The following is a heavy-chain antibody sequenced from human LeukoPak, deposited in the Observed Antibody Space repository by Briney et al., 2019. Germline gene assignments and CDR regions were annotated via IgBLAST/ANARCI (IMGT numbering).Heavy chain of an antibody. CDR2: IYYSGST. V-gene: IGHV4-39*07. CDR3: ARLGFLEWSEDV. D-gene: IGHD3-3*01. Sequence: PSETLSLTCTVSGGSISSYYWGWIRQPPGKGLEWIGSIYYSGSTYYNPSLKSRVTISVDTSKNQFSLKLSSVTAADTAVYYCARLGFLEWSEDVWGKGTTVTVSS. J-gene: IGHJ6*04. CDR1: GGSISSYY.